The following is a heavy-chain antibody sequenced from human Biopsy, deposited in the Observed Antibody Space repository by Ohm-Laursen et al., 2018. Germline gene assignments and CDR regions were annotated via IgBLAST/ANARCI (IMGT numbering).Heavy chain of an antibody. CDR3: ARVAGGYAYYYGMDV. V-gene: IGHV4-38-2*02. CDR2: IYYDGIT. D-gene: IGHD5-12*01. CDR1: GYSVTNDYY. J-gene: IGHJ6*02. Sequence: SETLSLTCPVSGYSVTNDYYWGWIRQPPGKGLEWIGNIYYDGITYYNPSLKSRVAMSVDTSKNQFSLRLTSVTAADTAVYYCARVAGGYAYYYGMDVWGQGTTVSVSS.